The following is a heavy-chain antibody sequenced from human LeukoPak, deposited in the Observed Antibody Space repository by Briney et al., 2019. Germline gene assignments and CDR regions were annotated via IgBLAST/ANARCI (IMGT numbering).Heavy chain of an antibody. CDR3: ARYDFWSGFGWFDP. Sequence: SVKVSCKASGGTFSSYAISWVRQAPGQGLEWMGGIIPILGTANYAQKFQGRVTITADESTSTAYMELSSLRSEDTAVYYCARYDFWSGFGWFDPWGQGTLVTVSS. J-gene: IGHJ5*02. CDR2: IIPILGTA. V-gene: IGHV1-69*01. CDR1: GGTFSSYA. D-gene: IGHD3-3*01.